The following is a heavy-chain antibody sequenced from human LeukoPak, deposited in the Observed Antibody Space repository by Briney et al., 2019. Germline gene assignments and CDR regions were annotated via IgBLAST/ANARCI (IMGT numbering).Heavy chain of an antibody. CDR1: GYSFTSYW. Sequence: GESLKISCKGSGYSFTSYWIGWVRQMPGKGLEWMGIIYPGDSDTRYSPSFQGQVTISADKSISTAYLQWSSLKASDTAMYYCARHRMLWIARGAFDIWGQGTMVTVSS. V-gene: IGHV5-51*01. D-gene: IGHD2-2*03. CDR3: ARHRMLWIARGAFDI. CDR2: IYPGDSDT. J-gene: IGHJ3*02.